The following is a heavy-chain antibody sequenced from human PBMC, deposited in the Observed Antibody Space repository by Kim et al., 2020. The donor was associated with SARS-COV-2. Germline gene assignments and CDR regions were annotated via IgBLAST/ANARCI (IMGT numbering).Heavy chain of an antibody. CDR3: AKDGASGYSSSWYVAERGFLGYSYGLLYYYYGMDV. Sequence: GGSLRLSCAASGFTFSSYGMHWVRQAPGKGLEWVAVIWYDGSNKYYADSVKGRFTISRDNSKNTLYLQMNSLRAEDTAVYYCAKDGASGYSSSWYVAERGFLGYSYGLLYYYYGMDVWGQGTTVTVSS. J-gene: IGHJ6*02. CDR1: GFTFSSYG. V-gene: IGHV3-33*06. D-gene: IGHD6-13*01. CDR2: IWYDGSNK.